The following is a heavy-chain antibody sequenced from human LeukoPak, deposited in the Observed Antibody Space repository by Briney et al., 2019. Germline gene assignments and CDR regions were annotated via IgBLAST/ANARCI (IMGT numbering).Heavy chain of an antibody. J-gene: IGHJ4*02. D-gene: IGHD3-10*01. CDR1: GGSFSGYY. Sequence: SETLSLTCAVYGGSFSGYYWSWIRQPPGKGLEWIGEINHSGSTNYNPSLKSRVTISVDTSKNQFSLKLSSVTAADTAVYYCARHTMVTQYYFDYWGQGTLVTVSS. CDR3: ARHTMVTQYYFDY. CDR2: INHSGST. V-gene: IGHV4-34*01.